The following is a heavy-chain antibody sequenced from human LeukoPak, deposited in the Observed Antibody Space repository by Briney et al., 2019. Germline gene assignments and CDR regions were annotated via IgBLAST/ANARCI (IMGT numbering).Heavy chain of an antibody. CDR1: GFTFDDYA. J-gene: IGHJ3*02. CDR3: LKDYDAFDI. CDR2: ISGDGGST. V-gene: IGHV3-43*02. Sequence: GGSLRLSCAASGFTFDDYAMHWVRQAPGKGLEWVSLISGDGGSTYYADSVKGRFTISRDNSKNSLYLQMNSLRTEDTALYYCLKDYDAFDIWGQRTMVTISS.